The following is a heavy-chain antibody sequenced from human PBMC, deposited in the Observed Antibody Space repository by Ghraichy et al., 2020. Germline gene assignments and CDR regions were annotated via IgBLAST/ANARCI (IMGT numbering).Heavy chain of an antibody. D-gene: IGHD1-26*01. Sequence: SETLSLTCTVSGGSISSYYWSWIRQPAGKGLEWIGRIYSSGSTIYNPSLKSRVTMSVDTSKNQFSLKLSSVTAADTAVYYCARDGAVGTTTLFYYGMDVWGQGTTVTVSS. V-gene: IGHV4-4*07. CDR3: ARDGAVGTTTLFYYGMDV. CDR1: GGSISSYY. CDR2: IYSSGST. J-gene: IGHJ6*02.